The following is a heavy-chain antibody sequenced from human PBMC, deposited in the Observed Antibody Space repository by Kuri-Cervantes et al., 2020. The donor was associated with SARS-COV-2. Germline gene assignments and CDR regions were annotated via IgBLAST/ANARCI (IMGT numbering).Heavy chain of an antibody. CDR3: ASPEVAIRV. D-gene: IGHD2-2*02. Sequence: GGSLRLSCAGSGFMFSRCGMHWVRHAPGKGLEWVSYISSSSSTIYYADSVKGRFTISRDNAKNSLYLQMNSLGAEDTAVYYFASPEVAIRVWGQGTLVTVSS. J-gene: IGHJ4*02. CDR2: ISSSSSTI. CDR1: GFMFSRCG. V-gene: IGHV3-48*01.